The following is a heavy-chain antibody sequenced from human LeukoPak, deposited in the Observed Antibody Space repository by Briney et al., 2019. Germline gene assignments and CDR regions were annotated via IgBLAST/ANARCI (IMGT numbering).Heavy chain of an antibody. CDR1: GGSFSGYY. CDR3: ASCPIGYGDYEDFRLFDY. D-gene: IGHD4-17*01. J-gene: IGHJ4*02. V-gene: IGHV4-34*01. CDR2: INHSGST. Sequence: SETLSLTCAVSGGSFSGYYWSWIRQPPGKGLEWIGEINHSGSTNYNPSLKSRVTISVDTSKNQFSLKLSSVTAADTAVYYCASCPIGYGDYEDFRLFDYWGQGTLVTVSS.